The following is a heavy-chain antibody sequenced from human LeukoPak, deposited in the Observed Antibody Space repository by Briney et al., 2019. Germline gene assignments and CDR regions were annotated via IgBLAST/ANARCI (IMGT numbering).Heavy chain of an antibody. Sequence: WSLRLSCAASGFTFSRYAMHWVRQAPGKGLEWVAVISYDGSNKYYADSVKGRFTISRDNSKNTLYLQMNSLRAEDTAVYYCARDMFRYDSSGPFDYWGQGTLVTVSS. CDR2: ISYDGSNK. V-gene: IGHV3-30*01. CDR1: GFTFSRYA. J-gene: IGHJ4*02. D-gene: IGHD3-22*01. CDR3: ARDMFRYDSSGPFDY.